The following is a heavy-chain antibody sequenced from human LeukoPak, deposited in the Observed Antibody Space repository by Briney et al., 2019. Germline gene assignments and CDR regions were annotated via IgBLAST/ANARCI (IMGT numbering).Heavy chain of an antibody. Sequence: GASVKVSCKASGGTFSSYAISWVRQAPGQGLELMGRIIPIFGIANYAQKFQGRVTITADKSTSTAYMELSSLRSEDTAVYYCARGGNCSSTSCQTYYYYGMDVWGQGTTVTVSS. D-gene: IGHD2-2*01. CDR2: IIPIFGIA. CDR1: GGTFSSYA. J-gene: IGHJ6*02. V-gene: IGHV1-69*04. CDR3: ARGGNCSSTSCQTYYYYGMDV.